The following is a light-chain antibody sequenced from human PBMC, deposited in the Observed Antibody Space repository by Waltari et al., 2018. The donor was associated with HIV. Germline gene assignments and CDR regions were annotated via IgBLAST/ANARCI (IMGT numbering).Light chain of an antibody. Sequence: EIVLTQAPGTLSLPPGERATLSCRASQSVSSSYLAWYQQKPGQAPRLLIYGTSSRATGIPDRFSGSGSGTDFTLTISRLEPEDFAVYYCQQYGNSPRWTFGPGTKVEIK. J-gene: IGKJ1*01. V-gene: IGKV3-20*01. CDR1: QSVSSSY. CDR3: QQYGNSPRWT. CDR2: GTS.